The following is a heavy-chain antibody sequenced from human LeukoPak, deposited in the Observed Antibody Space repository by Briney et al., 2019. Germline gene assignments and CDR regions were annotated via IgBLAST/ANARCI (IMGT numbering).Heavy chain of an antibody. CDR3: AKDSDYDILTGYYGFDY. Sequence: PGRSLRLSCAASGFTFDDYAMHWVRQAPGKGLEWVSGISWNSGSIGYADSVKGRFTISRDNAENSLYLQMNSLRAEDTALYYCAKDSDYDILTGYYGFDYWGQGTLVTVSS. CDR2: ISWNSGSI. J-gene: IGHJ4*02. V-gene: IGHV3-9*01. D-gene: IGHD3-9*01. CDR1: GFTFDDYA.